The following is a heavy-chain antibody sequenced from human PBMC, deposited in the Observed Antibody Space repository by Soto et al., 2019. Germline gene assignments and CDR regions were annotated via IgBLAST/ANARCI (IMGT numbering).Heavy chain of an antibody. Sequence: GGSLRLSCTASGFTFGDYAMSWFRQAPGKGLEWVGFIRSKAYGGTTEYAASVKGRFTISRDDSKSIAYLQMNSLKTEDTAVYYCTRDQSGSAPYWCDYWGQGTLVTVSS. V-gene: IGHV3-49*03. D-gene: IGHD2-8*02. CDR1: GFTFGDYA. J-gene: IGHJ4*02. CDR3: TRDQSGSAPYWCDY. CDR2: IRSKAYGGTT.